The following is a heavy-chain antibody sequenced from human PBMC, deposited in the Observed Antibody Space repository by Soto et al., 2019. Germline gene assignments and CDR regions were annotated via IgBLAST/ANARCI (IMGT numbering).Heavy chain of an antibody. CDR2: ISRDGIKA. CDR1: GFIFTNSH. J-gene: IGHJ4*02. D-gene: IGHD3-16*01. CDR3: ARDPVEDGREYYAFDF. V-gene: IGHV3-30-3*01. Sequence: QVQLVESGGGLVQPGGSLRLSCVASGFIFTNSHIHWVRQGPGKGPEWVAVISRDGIKATYADSVKGRFTISRDNFKDTAYLQLISLTTGDTAVYHCARDPVEDGREYYAFDFWGQGTLVTVSS.